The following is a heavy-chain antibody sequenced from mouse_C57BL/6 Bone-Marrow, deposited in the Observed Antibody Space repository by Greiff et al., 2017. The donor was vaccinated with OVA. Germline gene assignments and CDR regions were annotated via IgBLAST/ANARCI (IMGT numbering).Heavy chain of an antibody. Sequence: EVMLVESGGGLVQPGGSLKLSCAASGFTFSDYYMYWVRQTPEKRLEWVAYISNGGGSTYYPDTVKGRFTISRDNAKNTLYLQMSRLKSEDTAMYYCARQYYGSSPLWYFDVWGTGTTVTVSS. CDR3: ARQYYGSSPLWYFDV. D-gene: IGHD1-1*01. V-gene: IGHV5-12*01. J-gene: IGHJ1*03. CDR1: GFTFSDYY. CDR2: ISNGGGST.